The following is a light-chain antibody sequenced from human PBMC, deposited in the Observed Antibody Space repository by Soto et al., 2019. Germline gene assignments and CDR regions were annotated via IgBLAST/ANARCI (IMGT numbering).Light chain of an antibody. V-gene: IGLV2-14*01. J-gene: IGLJ2*01. CDR3: SSYTSSSTLYVV. CDR1: SSDVGGYIY. CDR2: DVS. Sequence: QSALTQPASVSGSPGQSITISCTGTSSDVGGYIYVSWYQQHPGKAPKLMIYDVSNRPSGVSNCFSGSKSGNTASLTISGLQAEDEADYYCSSYTSSSTLYVVFGGGTKLTVL.